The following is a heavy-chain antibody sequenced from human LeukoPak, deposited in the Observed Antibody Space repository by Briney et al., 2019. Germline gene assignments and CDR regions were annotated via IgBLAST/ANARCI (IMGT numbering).Heavy chain of an antibody. Sequence: GASVKVSCKASGYTFTGYYMHWVRQAPGQGLEWMGWINPNSGGTNYAQKFQGRVTMTRDMSISTAYMELSRLRSDDTAVYYCARDLADQLPKNWFDPWGQGTLVTVSS. CDR3: ARDLADQLPKNWFDP. CDR2: INPNSGGT. J-gene: IGHJ5*02. D-gene: IGHD2-2*01. V-gene: IGHV1-2*02. CDR1: GYTFTGYY.